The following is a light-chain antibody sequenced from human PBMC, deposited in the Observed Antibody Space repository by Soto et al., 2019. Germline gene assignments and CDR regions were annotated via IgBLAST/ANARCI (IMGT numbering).Light chain of an antibody. CDR2: SAS. V-gene: IGKV1D-12*01. CDR3: QQANSFPIT. CDR1: QGISSS. J-gene: IGKJ5*01. Sequence: DIQMTQSPSSVSASVGDRVTITCRASQGISSSLAWYQQKPGKAPKLLIYSASSLESGVPSRFGGGGSGTDFTLTISSLQPEDFATYYCQQANSFPITFGQGTRLEIK.